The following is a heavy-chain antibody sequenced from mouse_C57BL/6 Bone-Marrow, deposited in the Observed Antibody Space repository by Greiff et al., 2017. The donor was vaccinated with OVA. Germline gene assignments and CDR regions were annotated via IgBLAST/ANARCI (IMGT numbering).Heavy chain of an antibody. V-gene: IGHV1-72*01. CDR3: AREGGIYGPYDGYHYYAMDY. Sequence: VKLQQPGAELVKPGASVKLSCKASGYTFTSYWMHWVKQRPGRGLEWIGRIDPNSGGTKYNEKFKSKATLTVDKPSSTAYMQLSSLTSEDSAVYYCAREGGIYGPYDGYHYYAMDYWGQGTSVTVSS. CDR2: IDPNSGGT. J-gene: IGHJ4*01. CDR1: GYTFTSYW. D-gene: IGHD2-3*01.